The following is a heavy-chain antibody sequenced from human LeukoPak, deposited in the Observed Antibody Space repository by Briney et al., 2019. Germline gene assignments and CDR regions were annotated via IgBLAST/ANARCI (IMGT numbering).Heavy chain of an antibody. V-gene: IGHV4-4*07. CDR2: IYTSGST. CDR3: ARQTPPPTYYYDSSGYYYGAFDI. CDR1: GGSISSYY. D-gene: IGHD3-22*01. Sequence: SETLSLTCTVSGGSISSYYWSWIRQPAGKGLEWIGRIYTSGSTNYNPSLKSRVTMSVDTSKNQFSLKLSSVTAADTAVYYCARQTPPPTYYYDSSGYYYGAFDIWGQGTMVTVSS. J-gene: IGHJ3*02.